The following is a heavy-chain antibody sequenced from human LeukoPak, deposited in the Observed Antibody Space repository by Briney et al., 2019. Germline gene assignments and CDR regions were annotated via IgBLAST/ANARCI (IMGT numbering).Heavy chain of an antibody. Sequence: PSETLSLTCAVYGGSFSGYYWSWIRQPPGKGLEWIGEINHSGSTNYNPSLKSRVTISVDTSKNQFSLKLSSVTAADTAVYYCTRVGASVGAFDYWGQGTLATVSS. CDR1: GGSFSGYY. CDR2: INHSGST. V-gene: IGHV4-34*01. D-gene: IGHD1-26*01. CDR3: TRVGASVGAFDY. J-gene: IGHJ4*02.